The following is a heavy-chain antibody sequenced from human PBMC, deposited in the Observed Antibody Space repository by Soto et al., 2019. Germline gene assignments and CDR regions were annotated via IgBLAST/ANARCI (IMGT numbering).Heavy chain of an antibody. J-gene: IGHJ6*03. CDR1: GFTFSSYA. Sequence: GGSLRLSCAASGFTFSSYAMSWVRQAPGKGLEWVSAISGSGGSTYYADSVKGRFTISRDNSKNTLYLQMNSLRAEDTAVYYCAKDLSPYVYYYYMDVWGKGTTVTVSS. V-gene: IGHV3-23*01. D-gene: IGHD3-16*01. CDR2: ISGSGGST. CDR3: AKDLSPYVYYYYMDV.